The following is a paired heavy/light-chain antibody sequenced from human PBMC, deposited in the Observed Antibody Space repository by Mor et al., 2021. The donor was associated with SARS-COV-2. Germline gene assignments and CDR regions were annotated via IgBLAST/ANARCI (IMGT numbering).Light chain of an antibody. CDR3: MQALQTPRT. CDR2: LGS. J-gene: IGKJ1*01. CDR1: QSLLHSKGYNY. Sequence: DIVLTQSPLSLPVTPGEPASISCRSSQSLLHSKGYNYLDWYLQKPGQSPQLLIYLGSKRASGVPDRFSGSGSGTDFTLKISRVEAEDVGVYYCMQALQTPRTFGQGTKVEIK. V-gene: IGKV2-28*01.
Heavy chain of an antibody. CDR1: GYTLTELS. CDR3: ARGNQHWELAVAASVNWFDP. J-gene: IGHJ5*02. D-gene: IGHD6-19*01. CDR2: FDPEDGET. V-gene: IGHV1-24*01. Sequence: QVQLVQSGAEVKKPGASVKVSCKVSGYTLTELSMHWVRQAPGKGLEWMGGFDPEDGETIYAQKFQGRVTMTEDTSTDTAYMELSSLRSEDTAVYYCARGNQHWELAVAASVNWFDPWGQGTLVTVSS.